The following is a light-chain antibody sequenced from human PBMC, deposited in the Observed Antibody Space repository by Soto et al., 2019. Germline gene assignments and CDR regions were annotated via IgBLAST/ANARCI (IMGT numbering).Light chain of an antibody. CDR1: QDIYNS. CDR3: QQYDTLGT. CDR2: VGS. V-gene: IGKV1-33*01. Sequence: DIPMTQSPSSLSTSVGDRVTITCQASQDIYNSLNWFQQKPGEAPKLLIYVGSNLEAGVPSRFSGSGSGTDFTFTINSLQPEDIATYYCQQYDTLGTFGQGTKLDIK. J-gene: IGKJ2*02.